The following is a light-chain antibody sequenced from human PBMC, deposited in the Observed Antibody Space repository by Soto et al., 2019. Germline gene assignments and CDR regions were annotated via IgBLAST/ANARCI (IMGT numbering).Light chain of an antibody. Sequence: DIVMTQSPDSLAVSPGERATFNCKSSQSLLFSTNNKNYLAWYQQKLGQPPKLLIYWASARDSGVPERFSGSGSETNFTLTISTVQAEDVAVYYCQQHNNWPLTFGGGTKVEIK. V-gene: IGKV4-1*01. CDR3: QQHNNWPLT. CDR1: QSLLFSTNNKNY. CDR2: WAS. J-gene: IGKJ4*01.